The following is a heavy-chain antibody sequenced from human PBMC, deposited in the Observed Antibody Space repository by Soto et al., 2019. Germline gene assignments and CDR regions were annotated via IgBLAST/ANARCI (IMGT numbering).Heavy chain of an antibody. CDR2: IIPIFGTA. CDR1: GGTFSSYA. CDR3: ASALRYFDWLLYDY. D-gene: IGHD3-9*01. J-gene: IGHJ4*02. V-gene: IGHV1-69*13. Sequence: ASVKVSCKASGGTFSSYAISWVRQAPGQGLEWMGGIIPIFGTANYAQKFQGRVTITADESTSTAYMELSSLRSEDTAVYYCASALRYFDWLLYDYWGQGTLVTVSS.